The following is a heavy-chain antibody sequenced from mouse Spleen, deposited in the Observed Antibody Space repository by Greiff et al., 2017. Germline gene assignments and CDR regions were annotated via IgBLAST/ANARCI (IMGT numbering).Heavy chain of an antibody. CDR3: TTNVDGIYAMDY. J-gene: IGHJ4*01. Sequence: VQLQQSGAELAKPGASVKLSCKASGYTFTSYWMHWVKQRPGQGLEWIGYINPSSGYTKYNQKFKDKATLTADKSSSTAYMQLSSLTYEDTAVYYCTTNVDGIYAMDYWGQGTSVTVSS. CDR2: INPSSGYT. D-gene: IGHD2-3*01. V-gene: IGHV1-7*01. CDR1: GYTFTSYW.